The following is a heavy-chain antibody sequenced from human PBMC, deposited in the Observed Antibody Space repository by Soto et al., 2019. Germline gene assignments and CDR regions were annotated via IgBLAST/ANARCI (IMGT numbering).Heavy chain of an antibody. CDR1: GFIFNSYA. CDR3: ARETQLVIAFDI. CDR2: IKQDGSEK. D-gene: IGHD6-6*01. J-gene: IGHJ3*02. Sequence: PVRSLRLSCAASGFIFNSYAIHWVRQAPGKGLEWVANIKQDGSEKYYVDSVKGRFTISRDNAKNSLYLQMNSLRAEDTAVYYCARETQLVIAFDIWGKGQWSPSPQ. V-gene: IGHV3-7*01.